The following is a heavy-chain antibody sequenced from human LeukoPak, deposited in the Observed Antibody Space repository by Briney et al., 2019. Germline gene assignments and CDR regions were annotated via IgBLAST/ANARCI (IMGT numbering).Heavy chain of an antibody. CDR2: IIPIFGTA. Sequence: RGSSVKVSCKASGGTFSSYAISWVRQAPGQGLEWMGGIIPIFGTANYAQKFQGRVTITADESTSTAYMELSSLRSEDTAVYYCARASYYYDSSGAPGAQWKSYYFDYWGQGTLVTVSS. J-gene: IGHJ4*02. CDR1: GGTFSSYA. D-gene: IGHD3-22*01. CDR3: ARASYYYDSSGAPGAQWKSYYFDY. V-gene: IGHV1-69*01.